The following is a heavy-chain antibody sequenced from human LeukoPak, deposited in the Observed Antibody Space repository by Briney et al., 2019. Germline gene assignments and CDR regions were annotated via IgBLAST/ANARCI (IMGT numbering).Heavy chain of an antibody. D-gene: IGHD1-26*01. V-gene: IGHV3-7*01. CDR3: ARDISLSDGSYYGPSDLTANYYYYYMDV. CDR1: GFTFSSYW. CDR2: IKQDGSEK. J-gene: IGHJ6*03. Sequence: QPGGSLRLSCAASGFTFSSYWMSWVRQAPGKGLEWVANIKQDGSEKYYVDSVKGRFTISRDNAKNSLYLQMNSLRAEDTAVYYCARDISLSDGSYYGPSDLTANYYYYYMDVWGKGTTVTVSS.